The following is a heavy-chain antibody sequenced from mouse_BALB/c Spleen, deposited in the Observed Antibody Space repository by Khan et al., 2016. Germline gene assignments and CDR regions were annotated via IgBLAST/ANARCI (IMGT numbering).Heavy chain of an antibody. CDR1: GYSITSGYY. CDR2: ISYDGSN. Sequence: EVQLVESGPGLVKPSQSLSLTCSVTGYSITSGYYWNWIRQFPGNKLEWMGYISYDGSNNYNPSLKNRISITRDTSKNQFFLKLNSVTTEDTATYYCAITTVAMDYWGQGTSVTVSS. V-gene: IGHV3-6*02. D-gene: IGHD1-1*01. CDR3: AITTVAMDY. J-gene: IGHJ4*01.